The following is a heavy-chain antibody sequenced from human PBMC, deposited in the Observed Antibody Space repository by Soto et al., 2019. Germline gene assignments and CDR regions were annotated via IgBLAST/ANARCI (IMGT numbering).Heavy chain of an antibody. J-gene: IGHJ4*02. CDR1: GGTFSSYA. D-gene: IGHD5-12*01. Sequence: SMKVSCKASGGTFSSYAISWVRQAPGQGLEWMGGIIPIFGTANYAQKFQGRVTITADESTSTAYMKLSSLRSEDTAVYYCAILLGYSGYDYDYWGQGTLVTVSS. V-gene: IGHV1-69*13. CDR2: IIPIFGTA. CDR3: AILLGYSGYDYDY.